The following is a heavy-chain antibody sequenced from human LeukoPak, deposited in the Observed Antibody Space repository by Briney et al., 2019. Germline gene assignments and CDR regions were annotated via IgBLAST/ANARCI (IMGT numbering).Heavy chain of an antibody. D-gene: IGHD1-14*01. CDR1: GFTFSDYY. J-gene: IGHJ3*02. V-gene: IGHV3-11*01. CDR3: ARGPGVAGEAFDI. Sequence: GGSLRLSCAASGFTFSDYYMSWIRQAPVKGLEWVSYISTSDIFIYYADSVKGRFTISRDNAKSSLHLQMNSLRAEDTAVYYCARGPGVAGEAFDIWGQGTMVTVSS. CDR2: ISTSDIFI.